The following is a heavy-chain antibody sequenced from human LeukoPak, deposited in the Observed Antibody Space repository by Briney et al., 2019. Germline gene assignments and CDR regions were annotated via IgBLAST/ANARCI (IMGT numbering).Heavy chain of an antibody. CDR3: ARAPLYSSGRGTDY. D-gene: IGHD6-19*01. CDR1: GFTFSTYA. J-gene: IGHJ4*02. V-gene: IGHV3-64*01. CDR2: ISSNGGST. Sequence: GGSLRLSCAASGFTFSTYAMQWVRQAPGKGLEYVSAISSNGGSTYYANSVKGRFTISRDNSKNTLFLQMGSLRAEDMAVYYCARAPLYSSGRGTDYWGQGTLVTVSS.